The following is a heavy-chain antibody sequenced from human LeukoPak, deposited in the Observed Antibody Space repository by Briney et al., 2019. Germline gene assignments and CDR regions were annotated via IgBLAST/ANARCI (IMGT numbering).Heavy chain of an antibody. CDR2: ISGSGSHI. V-gene: IGHV3-48*03. CDR3: TREAGTTPFDY. CDR1: GFTFSSYE. J-gene: IGHJ4*02. Sequence: PGGSLRLSCAASGFTFSSYEMNWVRLAPGKGLEWVSYISGSGSHIYYADSVKGRFTISRDNAKNSLYLQMNSLRVEDTAVYYCTREAGTTPFDYWGQGTLVTVSS. D-gene: IGHD1-1*01.